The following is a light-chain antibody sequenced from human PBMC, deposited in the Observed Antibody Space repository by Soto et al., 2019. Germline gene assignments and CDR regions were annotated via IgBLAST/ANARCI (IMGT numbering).Light chain of an antibody. V-gene: IGKV1-5*03. CDR1: RSISDW. CDR3: QQLRMYPST. CDR2: KAS. J-gene: IGKJ4*01. Sequence: DIQMTQSPSSLSPSVGDRVTITCRASRSISDWVAWYQQKPGKAPKLLIYKASSLESGVPSRFSGSGSGTEFTLPITSLQAEDFATYYCQQLRMYPSTFGGGTKVDIK.